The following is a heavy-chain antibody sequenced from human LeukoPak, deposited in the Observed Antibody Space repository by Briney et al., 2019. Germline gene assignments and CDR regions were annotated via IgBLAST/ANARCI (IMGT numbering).Heavy chain of an antibody. CDR1: GFTFSSYS. CDR2: ISSSSSYI. D-gene: IGHD5-12*01. J-gene: IGHJ6*02. Sequence: GGSLRLSCAASGFTFSSYSMNWVRQAPGKGLEWVSSISSSSSYIYYADSVKGRFTISRDNAKNSLYLQMNSLRAEDTAMYYCARAGVEWWLRDYYYYGMDVWGQGTTVTVSS. CDR3: ARAGVEWWLRDYYYYGMDV. V-gene: IGHV3-21*01.